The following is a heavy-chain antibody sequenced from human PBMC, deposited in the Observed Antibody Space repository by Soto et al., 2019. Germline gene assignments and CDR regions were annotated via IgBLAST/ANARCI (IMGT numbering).Heavy chain of an antibody. J-gene: IGHJ4*02. D-gene: IGHD2-15*01. CDR3: ARVYCSGGSCYHKFDY. V-gene: IGHV3-74*01. Sequence: GGSLRLSCAASGFTFSSYWMHWVRQAPGKGLVWVSRINSDGSSTSYADSVKGRFTISRDNAKNTLYLEMNSLRAEDTAVYYCARVYCSGGSCYHKFDYWGQGTLVTVSS. CDR2: INSDGSST. CDR1: GFTFSSYW.